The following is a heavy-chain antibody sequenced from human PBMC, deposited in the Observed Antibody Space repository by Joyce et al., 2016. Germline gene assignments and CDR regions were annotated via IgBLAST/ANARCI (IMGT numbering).Heavy chain of an antibody. CDR2: ISYDGSNK. D-gene: IGHD2-2*01. CDR3: AKDDCSSANCYFDY. J-gene: IGHJ4*02. CDR1: GFIFSSYG. Sequence: QVQLVESGGGVVQPGRSLRLSCAASGFIFSSYGMHWVRQSPDKGLEWVAIISYDGSNKYYADSVKGRFTISRDNSKNTLYLQMNSLRAEDTAVYYCAKDDCSSANCYFDYWGQGTLVTVSS. V-gene: IGHV3-30*18.